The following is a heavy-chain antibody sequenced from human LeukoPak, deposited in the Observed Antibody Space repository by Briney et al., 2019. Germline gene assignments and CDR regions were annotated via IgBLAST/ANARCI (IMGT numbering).Heavy chain of an antibody. CDR3: ARADVLRYFDWPNGAFDI. D-gene: IGHD3-9*01. CDR2: IYSGGST. Sequence: GGSLRLSCAASGFTVSSNYMSWVRQAPGKGLEWVSVIYSGGSTYYADSVKGRFTISRDNSKNTLYLQMNSLRAEDTAVYYCARADVLRYFDWPNGAFDIWGQGTMVTVSS. J-gene: IGHJ3*02. CDR1: GFTVSSNY. V-gene: IGHV3-66*02.